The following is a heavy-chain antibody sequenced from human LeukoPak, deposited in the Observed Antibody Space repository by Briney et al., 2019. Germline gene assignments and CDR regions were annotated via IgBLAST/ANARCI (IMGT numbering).Heavy chain of an antibody. V-gene: IGHV3-30*02. CDR2: IRYDGGNK. CDR1: GFTFSSYG. CDR3: AKIYCSSTSCPWYFDL. D-gene: IGHD2-2*01. Sequence: GGSLRLSCAASGFTFSSYGMHWVRRAPGKGLEWVAFIRYDGGNKYYADSVKGRFTISRDNSKNTLYLQMNSLRAEDTAVYYCAKIYCSSTSCPWYFDLWGRGTLVTVSS. J-gene: IGHJ2*01.